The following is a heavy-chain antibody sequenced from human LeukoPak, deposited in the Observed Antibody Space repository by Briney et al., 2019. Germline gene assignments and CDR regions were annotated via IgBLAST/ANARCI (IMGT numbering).Heavy chain of an antibody. D-gene: IGHD3-3*01. Sequence: PSETLSLTCAVYGGSFSGYYWSWIRQPPGKGLEWIGEINHSGSTNYNPSLKSRVTISVDTSKNQFSLKLTSVTAADTAVYYCARGRSRIFGVVTIDYWGQGTLVTVSS. CDR3: ARGRSRIFGVVTIDY. V-gene: IGHV4-34*01. CDR2: INHSGST. CDR1: GGSFSGYY. J-gene: IGHJ4*02.